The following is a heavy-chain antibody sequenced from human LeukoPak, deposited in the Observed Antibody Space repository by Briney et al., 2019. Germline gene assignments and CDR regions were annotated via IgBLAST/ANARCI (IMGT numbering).Heavy chain of an antibody. CDR2: VYQTGDT. CDR3: ARHPFSAPFDY. CDR1: GGSMNNYY. V-gene: IGHV4-59*08. D-gene: IGHD6-19*01. J-gene: IGHJ4*02. Sequence: SETLSLTCIVSGGSMNNYYWSWFRQPPGRGLEWIAYVYQTGDTRYNPSLKSRVSISLDMSKNQFSLKVSSVTATDTAVYYCARHPFSAPFDYWGQGILVTVSS.